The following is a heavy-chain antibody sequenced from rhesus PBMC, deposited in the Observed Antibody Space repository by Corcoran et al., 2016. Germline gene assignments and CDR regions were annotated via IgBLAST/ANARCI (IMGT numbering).Heavy chain of an antibody. D-gene: IGHD2-21*01. J-gene: IGHJ5-2*02. CDR3: ARAGQYCTGSGCYPLYNSLDV. V-gene: IGHV1-151*01. Sequence: QVQLVQSGAEVKKPGASVKLSCKASGYTFSIYAISWVRLASGKGLEWMGGIIPLVGITKYAEKFQGRVTITADTSTSTAYMELSSLRSEDTAVYYCARAGQYCTGSGCYPLYNSLDVWGRGVLVTVSS. CDR1: GYTFSIYA. CDR2: IIPLVGIT.